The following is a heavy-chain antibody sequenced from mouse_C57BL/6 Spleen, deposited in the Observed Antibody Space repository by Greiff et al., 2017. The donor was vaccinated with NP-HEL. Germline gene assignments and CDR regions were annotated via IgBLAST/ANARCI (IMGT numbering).Heavy chain of an antibody. D-gene: IGHD2-4*01. CDR1: GYSITSGYY. CDR3: AIIYYDYDEVAY. V-gene: IGHV3-6*01. J-gene: IGHJ3*01. Sequence: EVQVVESGPGLVKPSQSLSLTCSVTGYSITSGYYWNWIRQFPGNKLEWMGYISYDGSNNYNPSLKNRISITRDTSKNQFFLKLNSVTTEDTATYYCAIIYYDYDEVAYWGQGTLDTVSA. CDR2: ISYDGSN.